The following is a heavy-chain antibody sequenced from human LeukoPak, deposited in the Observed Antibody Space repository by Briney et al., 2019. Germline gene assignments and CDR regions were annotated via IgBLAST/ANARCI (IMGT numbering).Heavy chain of an antibody. CDR2: ISYSGT. CDR1: GGSISISNYY. V-gene: IGHV4-39*01. J-gene: IGHJ4*02. D-gene: IGHD1-26*01. CDR3: ARRTSNPVGAIDY. Sequence: RSSETLSLTCTVSGGSISISNYYWGWIRQPPGRGLEWIGSISYSGTYYNPSLQSRLTISVDTSKNHFSLNLRSVTAADTAVYYCARRTSNPVGAIDYWGQGTLVTVSS.